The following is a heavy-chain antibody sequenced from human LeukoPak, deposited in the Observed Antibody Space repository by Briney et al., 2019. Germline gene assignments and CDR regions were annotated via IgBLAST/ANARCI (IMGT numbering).Heavy chain of an antibody. D-gene: IGHD3-10*01. CDR3: ARGGFGELLYDY. Sequence: PSETLSLTCTVSGGSVSSGGYYWSWIRQPPGKGLEWIGYIYYSGSTSYNPSLKSRVTISLDTSKNQFSLKLNSMTAADTAVYYCARGGFGELLYDYWGQGILVTVSS. J-gene: IGHJ4*02. CDR1: GGSVSSGGYY. V-gene: IGHV4-61*08. CDR2: IYYSGST.